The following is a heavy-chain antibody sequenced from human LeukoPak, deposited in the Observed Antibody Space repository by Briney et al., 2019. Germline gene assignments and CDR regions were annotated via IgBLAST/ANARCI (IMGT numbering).Heavy chain of an antibody. CDR2: IFSNDEK. Sequence: ESGPVLVKPTETLTLTCTVSGFSLSNARMGVSWIRQPPGKALEWLAHIFSNDEKSYNTSLKSRLTISKDTSKSQVVLTMTNMDPVDTATYYCARIKIQPSLYYYYYYGMDVWGQGTTVTVSS. D-gene: IGHD5-18*01. V-gene: IGHV2-26*01. CDR3: ARIKIQPSLYYYYYYGMDV. CDR1: GFSLSNARMG. J-gene: IGHJ6*02.